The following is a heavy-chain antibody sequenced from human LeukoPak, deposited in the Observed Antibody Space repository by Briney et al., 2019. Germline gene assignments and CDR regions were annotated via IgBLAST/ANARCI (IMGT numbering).Heavy chain of an antibody. V-gene: IGHV4-59*08. D-gene: IGHD1-1*01. CDR3: ARPSGMGPAFDI. CDR2: IYHSGST. Sequence: SETLSLTCTISSASVSSYYWSWIRQPPGKGLEWIGYIYHSGSTNYNPSLKSRVTISLDTSKNLFSLKLSSVTAADTAVYYCARPSGMGPAFDIWGQGTMVTVSS. J-gene: IGHJ3*02. CDR1: SASVSSYY.